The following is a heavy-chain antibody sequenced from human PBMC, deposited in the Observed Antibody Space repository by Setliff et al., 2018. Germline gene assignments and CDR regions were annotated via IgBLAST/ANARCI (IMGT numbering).Heavy chain of an antibody. J-gene: IGHJ4*01. D-gene: IGHD3-3*01. Sequence: PGGSLRLSCAASGFSFSSYVMSWVRQAPGKGLEWVSTIIGSGISTYYADSVQGRVTISRDNHKNTLHLQMNSLRVEDTAIYYCAKSPHDFWSGRVFFDYWGQGMLVTVSS. CDR1: GFSFSSYV. CDR2: IIGSGIST. CDR3: AKSPHDFWSGRVFFDY. V-gene: IGHV3-23*01.